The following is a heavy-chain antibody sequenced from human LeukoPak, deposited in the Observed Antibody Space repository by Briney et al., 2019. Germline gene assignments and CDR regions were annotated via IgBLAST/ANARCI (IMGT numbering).Heavy chain of an antibody. Sequence: SETLSLTCTVSGGSISSGGYYWSWIRQHPGKGLEWIGYIYYSGSTYYNPSLKSRVTISVDTSKNQFSLKLSSVTAADTAVYYCARESAGYYDSSGYYIGEGGFDYWGQGTLVTVSS. J-gene: IGHJ4*02. D-gene: IGHD3-22*01. CDR1: GGSISSGGYY. V-gene: IGHV4-31*03. CDR2: IYYSGST. CDR3: ARESAGYYDSSGYYIGEGGFDY.